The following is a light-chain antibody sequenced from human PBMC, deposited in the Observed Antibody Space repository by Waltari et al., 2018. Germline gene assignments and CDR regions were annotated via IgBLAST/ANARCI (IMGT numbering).Light chain of an antibody. CDR1: ALPKKY. Sequence: SYELTQPPSVSVSPGQPARITCSGNALPKKYAYWYQQKSGQAPVLVIYEDRKRPSGIPERFSGSSSGPMATLTISGAQVEDEADYYCYSTDSSGDFRIFGGGTKLTVL. CDR3: YSTDSSGDFRI. J-gene: IGLJ2*01. V-gene: IGLV3-10*01. CDR2: EDR.